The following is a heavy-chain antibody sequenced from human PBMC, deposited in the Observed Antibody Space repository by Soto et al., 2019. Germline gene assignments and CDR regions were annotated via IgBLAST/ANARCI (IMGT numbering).Heavy chain of an antibody. CDR2: MNPKSGNA. J-gene: IGHJ6*02. V-gene: IGHV1-8*01. Sequence: ASVKVSSKASGYTFASFDINWVRQATGQGLEWVGWMNPKSGNAGYAQKFQGRVTMTRDTSFITAYMVLVSLRSDDTAVYYCARGLFYYGMDVWG. CDR3: ARGLFYYGMDV. CDR1: GYTFASFD.